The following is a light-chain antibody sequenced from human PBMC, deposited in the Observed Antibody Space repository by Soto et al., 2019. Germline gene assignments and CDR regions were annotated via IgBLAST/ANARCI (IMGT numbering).Light chain of an antibody. J-gene: IGKJ1*01. Sequence: DIVMTQSPLSLPVTPGEPASISCRSSQSLLYSNGYNYLDWYLQKPGQSPQLLIYLGSNRASGVPDRFSGSGSGTEFTLKISRVEAEDVGVYYCLQALQAPKTFGQGTKVEIQ. CDR1: QSLLYSNGYNY. V-gene: IGKV2-28*01. CDR2: LGS. CDR3: LQALQAPKT.